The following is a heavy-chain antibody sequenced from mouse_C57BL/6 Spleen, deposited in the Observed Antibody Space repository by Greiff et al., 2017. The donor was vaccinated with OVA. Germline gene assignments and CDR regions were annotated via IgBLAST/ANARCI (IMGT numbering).Heavy chain of an antibody. V-gene: IGHV1-62-2*01. CDR2: FYPGSGSI. D-gene: IGHD2-12*01. CDR3: ARHEDEALRRGFDY. Sequence: QVQLQQSGAELVKPGASVKLSCKASGYTFTAYTIHWVKQRSGQGLGWIGWFYPGSGSITYIEKFKDKATLKADKTSSTVYMEISRLISEDSAVYVCARHEDEALRRGFDYWGQGTTLTVSS. CDR1: GYTFTAYT. J-gene: IGHJ2*01.